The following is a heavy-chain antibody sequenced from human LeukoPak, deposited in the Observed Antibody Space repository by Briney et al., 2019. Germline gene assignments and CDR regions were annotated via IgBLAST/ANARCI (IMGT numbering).Heavy chain of an antibody. Sequence: GGSLRLSCAASGFTFSRSPMSWVRQAPGKGLYWVSAISGSGTGTYYADSVKGRFTISRDNSTNTLYLQMNSLRAEDTAVYYCAKEGGTGNRFAHWRQGTLVTVSS. D-gene: IGHD1-1*01. CDR3: AKEGGTGNRFAH. CDR1: GFTFSRSP. V-gene: IGHV3-23*01. J-gene: IGHJ4*02. CDR2: ISGSGTGT.